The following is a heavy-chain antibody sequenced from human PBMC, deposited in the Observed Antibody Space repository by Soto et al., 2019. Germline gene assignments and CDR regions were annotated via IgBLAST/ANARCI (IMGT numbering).Heavy chain of an antibody. CDR3: AHSGGTTGWFDP. V-gene: IGHV2-5*02. CDR1: GFSLSTSGVG. J-gene: IGHJ5*02. D-gene: IGHD1-7*01. Sequence: QITLKESGPPLVKPTQTLTLTCTFSGFSLSTSGVGVGWIRQPPGKALEWLALIYWDDDKRYSPSLKSRLTIXKXXSKNQVVLTMTNMDPVDTATYYCAHSGGTTGWFDPWGQGTLVTVSS. CDR2: IYWDDDK.